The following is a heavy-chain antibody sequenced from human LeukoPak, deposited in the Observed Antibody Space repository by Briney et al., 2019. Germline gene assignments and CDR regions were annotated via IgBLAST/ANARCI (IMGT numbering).Heavy chain of an antibody. J-gene: IGHJ4*02. CDR2: IYYSGST. CDR1: GGSISSSSYY. V-gene: IGHV4-39*07. Sequence: SETLSLTCTVSGGSISSSSYYWGWIRQPPGKGLEWIGSIYYSGSTYYNPSLKSRVTISVDKSKNQFSLKLSSVTAADTAVYYCARVSSIYGDYFDYWGQGTLVTVSS. CDR3: ARVSSIYGDYFDY. D-gene: IGHD4-17*01.